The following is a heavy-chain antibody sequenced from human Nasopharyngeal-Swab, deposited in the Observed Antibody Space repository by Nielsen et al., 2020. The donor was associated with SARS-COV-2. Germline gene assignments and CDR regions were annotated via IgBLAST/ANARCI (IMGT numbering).Heavy chain of an antibody. CDR1: GGTFSSYA. V-gene: IGHV1-69*13. Sequence: SVKVSCKASGGTFSSYAISWVRQAPGQGLKWMGGIIPIFGTANYAQKFQGRVTITADESTSTAYMELSSLRSEDTAVYYCARDLWRRAARDYYYYGMDVWGQGTTVTVSS. CDR2: IIPIFGTA. D-gene: IGHD3-3*01. J-gene: IGHJ6*02. CDR3: ARDLWRRAARDYYYYGMDV.